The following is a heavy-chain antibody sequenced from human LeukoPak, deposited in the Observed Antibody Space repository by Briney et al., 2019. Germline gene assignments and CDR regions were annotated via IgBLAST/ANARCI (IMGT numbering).Heavy chain of an antibody. Sequence: ASVKVSCKASGYTFTSYYMHWVRQAPGQGLEWMGIINPSGGSTSYAQKFQGRVTMTRDTSTSTVYMELSSLRSEDTAVYYCAFDSHTWYYGMDVWGQGTTVTVSS. CDR3: AFDSHTWYYGMDV. V-gene: IGHV1-46*01. J-gene: IGHJ6*02. CDR1: GYTFTSYY. CDR2: INPSGGST. D-gene: IGHD2-15*01.